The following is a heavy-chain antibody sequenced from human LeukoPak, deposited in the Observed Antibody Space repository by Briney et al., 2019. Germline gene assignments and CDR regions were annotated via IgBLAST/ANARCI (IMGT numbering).Heavy chain of an antibody. CDR1: GFNFNKYD. CDR3: AKDRSTVGYTYGLDY. CDR2: ISRDGINK. D-gene: IGHD5-18*01. Sequence: GGPLRLSCAASGFNFNKYDMHWVRQAPGKGLEWVAVISRDGINKYYEDSVKGRFTISRDNSKSTLFLQMNSLRAEDTAVYYCAKDRSTVGYTYGLDYWGQGTLVTVSS. J-gene: IGHJ4*02. V-gene: IGHV3-30*18.